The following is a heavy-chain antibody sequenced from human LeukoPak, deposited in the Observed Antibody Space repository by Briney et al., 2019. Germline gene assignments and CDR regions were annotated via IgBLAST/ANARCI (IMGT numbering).Heavy chain of an antibody. D-gene: IGHD6-19*01. J-gene: IGHJ5*02. CDR1: LGSISSYY. CDR3: ARDRQWNWFDP. V-gene: IGHV4-4*07. CDR2: IYTSGST. Sequence: SETLSLTRTVSLGSISSYYWSWIRQPAGRGREWIGRIYTSGSTTYNPSLKSRATMSVDTSKNQFSLKLSSVTAADTAVYYCARDRQWNWFDPWGQGTLVTVSS.